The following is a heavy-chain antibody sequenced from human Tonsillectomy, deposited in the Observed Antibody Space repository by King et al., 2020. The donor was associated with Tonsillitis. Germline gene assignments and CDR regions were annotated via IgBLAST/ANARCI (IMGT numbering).Heavy chain of an antibody. J-gene: IGHJ3*02. D-gene: IGHD1-1*01. Sequence: VQLGESGGGLVQPGGSLRLSCAASGFTFSSYSMNWVRQAPGKGLEWVSYISSSSSTIYYADSVKGRFTISRDNAKNSLYLQMNSLRDEDTAVYYCASCLNWNDEPHAFDIWGQGTMVTVSS. V-gene: IGHV3-48*02. CDR1: GFTFSSYS. CDR2: ISSSSSTI. CDR3: ASCLNWNDEPHAFDI.